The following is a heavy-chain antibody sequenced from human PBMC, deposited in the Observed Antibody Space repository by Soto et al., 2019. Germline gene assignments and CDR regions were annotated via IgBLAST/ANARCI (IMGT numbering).Heavy chain of an antibody. D-gene: IGHD3-10*01. V-gene: IGHV3-30-3*01. CDR1: GFTFSSYA. J-gene: IGHJ4*02. CDR2: ISYDGSNK. Sequence: QVQLVESGGGVVQPGRSLRLSCAASGFTFSSYAMHWVRQAPGKGLEWVAVISYDGSNKYYADSVKGRFTISRDNSKNTLYLQMNSLRDEDTAVYYCTSVSSVRGVMSDYWGQGTLVTVSS. CDR3: TSVSSVRGVMSDY.